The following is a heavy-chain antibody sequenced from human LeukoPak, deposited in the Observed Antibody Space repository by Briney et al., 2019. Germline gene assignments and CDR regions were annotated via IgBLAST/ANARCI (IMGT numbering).Heavy chain of an antibody. CDR1: GFIFNNYA. D-gene: IGHD3-22*01. CDR3: ARRSPSYYDSSGYYGGDYFDY. J-gene: IGHJ4*02. Sequence: GGSLRLSCAASGFIFNNYAMNWVRRAPGKGLEWVSSISSSASFIYYADSIKGRFTISRDNTKDSLNLQMDSLRGEDTAVYYCARRSPSYYDSSGYYGGDYFDYWGQGTLVTVSS. CDR2: ISSSASFI. V-gene: IGHV3-21*01.